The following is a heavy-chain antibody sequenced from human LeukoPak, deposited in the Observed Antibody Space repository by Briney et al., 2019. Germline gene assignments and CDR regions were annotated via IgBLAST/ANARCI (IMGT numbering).Heavy chain of an antibody. J-gene: IGHJ3*02. CDR2: ISGSGGST. D-gene: IGHD3-22*01. CDR1: GFTFSSYA. V-gene: IGHV3-23*01. CDR3: ASPGYDSSGFHSFAFDI. Sequence: GGSLRLSCAASGFTFSSYAMSWVRQAPGKGLEWVSAISGSGGSTYYADSVKGRFTISRDNSKNTLYLQMNSLRAEDTAVYYCASPGYDSSGFHSFAFDIWGQGTMVTVSS.